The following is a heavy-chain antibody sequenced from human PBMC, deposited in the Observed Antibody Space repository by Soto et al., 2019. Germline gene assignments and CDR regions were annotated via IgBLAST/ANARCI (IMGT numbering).Heavy chain of an antibody. CDR1: GYTFTSYD. Sequence: ASVKVSCKASGYTFTSYDINWVRQATGQGLEWMGWMNPNSGNTGYAQKFQGRVTMTRNTSISTAYMEMSSLRSEDTAVYYCARVRTTVTTLGAYWGQGTLVTVSS. V-gene: IGHV1-8*01. J-gene: IGHJ4*02. D-gene: IGHD4-4*01. CDR3: ARVRTTVTTLGAY. CDR2: MNPNSGNT.